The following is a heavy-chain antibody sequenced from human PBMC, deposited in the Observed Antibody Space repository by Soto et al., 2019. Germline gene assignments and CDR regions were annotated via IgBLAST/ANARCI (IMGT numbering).Heavy chain of an antibody. V-gene: IGHV3-74*01. J-gene: IGHJ4*02. Sequence: EVQLVESGGGLVQPGGSLRLSCAASGFTFSSYWMHWVRQAPGKGLVWVSRINNDESRTNYADSVKGRFTISRDNAKNTVYLQMNSLRAEDTAVYYCARGIYSDYGSDYWGQGTLVTVSS. D-gene: IGHD5-12*01. CDR3: ARGIYSDYGSDY. CDR2: INNDESRT. CDR1: GFTFSSYW.